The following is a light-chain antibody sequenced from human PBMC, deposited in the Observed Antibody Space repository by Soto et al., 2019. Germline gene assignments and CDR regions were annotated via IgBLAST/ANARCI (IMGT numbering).Light chain of an antibody. CDR1: SSDVGDYNY. CDR2: EVS. Sequence: QSVLTQPPSASGSPGQSVTISCTGTSSDVGDYNYVSWYQQHPGKAPKLMIYEVSKRPSGVPDRFSGSKSGNTAPLTVSGLQAEDEADYYCSSYAGSNKNVFGTGTKVTVL. V-gene: IGLV2-8*01. CDR3: SSYAGSNKNV. J-gene: IGLJ1*01.